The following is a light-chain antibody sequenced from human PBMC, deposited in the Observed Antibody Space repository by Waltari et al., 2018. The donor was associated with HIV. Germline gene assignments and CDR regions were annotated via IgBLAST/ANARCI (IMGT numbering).Light chain of an antibody. CDR1: SSDIGYFDY. J-gene: IGLJ1*01. CDR3: CSYAGAYTYV. CDR2: EVN. Sequence: QSALTQPRSVSGSPGQSVTISCTGTSSDIGYFDYVSWYQQYPWKAPQVIIYEVNQRPSGVPDRLTGSKSGITASLTISGLQGEDEADYYCCSYAGAYTYVFGTGTKVNVL. V-gene: IGLV2-11*01.